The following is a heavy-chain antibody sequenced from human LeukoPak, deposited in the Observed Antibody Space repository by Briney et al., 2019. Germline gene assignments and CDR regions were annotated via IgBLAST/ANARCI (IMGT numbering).Heavy chain of an antibody. Sequence: SETLSLTCAVYGGSISGYYWSWIRQPPGKGLEWIGEINHSGSTNYNPSLKSRVTISVDTSKNQFSLKLSSVTAADTAVYYCARLVDSSSWYDAFDIWGQGTMVTVSS. CDR1: GGSISGYY. CDR3: ARLVDSSSWYDAFDI. D-gene: IGHD6-13*01. J-gene: IGHJ3*02. V-gene: IGHV4-34*01. CDR2: INHSGST.